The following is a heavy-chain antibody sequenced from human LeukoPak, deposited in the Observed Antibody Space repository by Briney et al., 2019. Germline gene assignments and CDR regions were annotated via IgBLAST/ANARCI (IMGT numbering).Heavy chain of an antibody. Sequence: PGGSLRLSCAASGFTFSGYLMNWVRQVPGKGLEWVANIKQDGNEKNFVDSVKGRFTVSRDNAKNSLFLQMNSLRAEDTAVYYCAKAPSYGSGSYNYFDYWGQGTLVTVSS. D-gene: IGHD3-10*01. CDR2: IKQDGNEK. V-gene: IGHV3-7*01. J-gene: IGHJ4*02. CDR3: AKAPSYGSGSYNYFDY. CDR1: GFTFSGYL.